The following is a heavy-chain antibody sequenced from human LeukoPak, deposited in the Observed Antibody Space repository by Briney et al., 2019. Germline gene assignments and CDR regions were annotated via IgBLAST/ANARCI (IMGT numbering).Heavy chain of an antibody. CDR2: MNPNSGNT. Sequence: ASVKVSCKASGYTFTSYDINWVRQATGQGLEWMGWMNPNSGNTGYAQKFQGRVTITRNTSISTASMELSSLRSEDTAVYYCARRAVGNSYYYSMDVWGKGTTVTVSS. CDR3: ARRAVGNSYYYSMDV. CDR1: GYTFTSYD. V-gene: IGHV1-8*01. J-gene: IGHJ6*03. D-gene: IGHD6-19*01.